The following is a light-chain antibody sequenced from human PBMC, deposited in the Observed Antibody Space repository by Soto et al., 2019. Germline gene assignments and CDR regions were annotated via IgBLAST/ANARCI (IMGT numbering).Light chain of an antibody. CDR2: DAS. J-gene: IGKJ4*01. V-gene: IGKV3-11*01. Sequence: DIVLTQSPATLSLSLGERATLSCRASQSVSSSLAWYQQKPGQTPRLLIYDASTRATGIPARFKGSGSGTAFTLTVSSREPEEFAVYYCQERSNWPLTFGGGTKVEIK. CDR3: QERSNWPLT. CDR1: QSVSSS.